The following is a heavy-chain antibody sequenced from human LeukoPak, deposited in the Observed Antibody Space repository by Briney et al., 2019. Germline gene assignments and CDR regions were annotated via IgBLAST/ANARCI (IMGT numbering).Heavy chain of an antibody. V-gene: IGHV4-31*11. J-gene: IGHJ4*02. CDR1: GGSFSGYY. Sequence: SETLSLTCAVYGGSFSGYYWSWIRQHPGKGLEWIGYIYYSGSTYYNPSLKSRVTISVDTSKNQFSLKLSSVTAADTAVYYCAILRLGELSSFDYWGQGTLVTVSS. CDR3: AILRLGELSSFDY. D-gene: IGHD3-16*02. CDR2: IYYSGST.